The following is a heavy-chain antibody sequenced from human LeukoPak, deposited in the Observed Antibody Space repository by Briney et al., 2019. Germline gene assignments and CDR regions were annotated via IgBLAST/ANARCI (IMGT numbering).Heavy chain of an antibody. CDR3: ARDERYDSSGYPFDY. J-gene: IGHJ4*02. CDR1: GYTFTTYN. Sequence: GASVKVSCKASGYTFTTYNISWVRQAPGQGLEWMGWINPNSGDANYAQKFQGRVTMTRDTSISTAYMELSRLRSDDTAVYYCARDERYDSSGYPFDYWGQGTPVTVSS. D-gene: IGHD3-22*01. V-gene: IGHV1-2*02. CDR2: INPNSGDA.